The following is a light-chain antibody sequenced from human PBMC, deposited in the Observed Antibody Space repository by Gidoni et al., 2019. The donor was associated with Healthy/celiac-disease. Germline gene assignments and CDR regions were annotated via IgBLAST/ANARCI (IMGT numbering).Light chain of an antibody. Sequence: EIVLTQSTAPLSWSPGERATLSCRASQSVSSYLAWYQQKPGQAPRLLIYYASNRATGIPARFSGSGSGTDFTLTISSLEPEDFAVYYCQQRSNXXPAFGQXTRLE. CDR3: QQRSNXXPA. V-gene: IGKV3-11*01. CDR1: QSVSSY. CDR2: YAS. J-gene: IGKJ5*01.